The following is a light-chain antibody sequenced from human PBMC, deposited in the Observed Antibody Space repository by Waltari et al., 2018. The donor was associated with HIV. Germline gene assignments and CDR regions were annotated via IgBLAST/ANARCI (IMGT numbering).Light chain of an antibody. V-gene: IGKV1-33*01. Sequence: DIQMTQSPSSLSASVGDRVTITGQASQDIRKHLNWYQQKPRKAPKLLVYGASNLETGVPSRFSGSGSGTDFTLTISSLQPEDLATYYCQQYDNLWTFGQGTKVEVK. CDR3: QQYDNLWT. J-gene: IGKJ1*01. CDR2: GAS. CDR1: QDIRKH.